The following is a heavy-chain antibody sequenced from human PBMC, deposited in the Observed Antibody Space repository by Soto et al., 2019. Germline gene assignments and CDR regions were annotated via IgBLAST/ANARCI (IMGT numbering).Heavy chain of an antibody. CDR1: GFTFSSYA. Sequence: PVGSLRLSCAASGFTFSSYAMSWVRQAPGKGLEWVSAISGSGGSTYYADSVKGRFTISRDNSKNTLYLQMNSLRAEDTAVYYCAKLTARDYYYGMDVWGQGTTVTVSS. J-gene: IGHJ6*02. D-gene: IGHD5-18*01. CDR2: ISGSGGST. CDR3: AKLTARDYYYGMDV. V-gene: IGHV3-23*01.